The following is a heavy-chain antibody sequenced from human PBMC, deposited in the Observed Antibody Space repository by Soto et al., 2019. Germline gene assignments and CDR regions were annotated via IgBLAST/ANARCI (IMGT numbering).Heavy chain of an antibody. CDR2: IYYSGST. J-gene: IGHJ6*03. D-gene: IGHD1-1*01. CDR1: GGSISSYY. V-gene: IGHV4-59*01. CDR3: ARDQPRTTSLDYYYYYMDV. Sequence: SETLSLTCTVSGGSISSYYWSWIRQPPGKGLEWIGYIYYSGSTNYNPSLKSRVTISVDTSKNQFSLKLSSVTAADTAVYYCARDQPRTTSLDYYYYYMDVWGKGTTVTVSS.